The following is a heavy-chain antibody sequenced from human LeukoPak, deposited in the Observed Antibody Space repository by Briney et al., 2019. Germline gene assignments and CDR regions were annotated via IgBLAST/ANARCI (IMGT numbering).Heavy chain of an antibody. J-gene: IGHJ4*02. V-gene: IGHV4-4*02. CDR2: IYHSGST. CDR1: GGSISSSNW. D-gene: IGHD5-12*01. Sequence: SETLSLTCAVSGGSISSSNWWSWVRQPPGKGLEWIGEIYHSGSTNYNPSLKSRVTISVDTSKNQFSLKLSSVTAADTAVYYCARMYSGYDFTDYWGQGTLVTVSS. CDR3: ARMYSGYDFTDY.